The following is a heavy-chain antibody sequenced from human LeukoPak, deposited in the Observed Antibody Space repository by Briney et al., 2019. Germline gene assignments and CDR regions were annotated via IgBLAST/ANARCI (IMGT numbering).Heavy chain of an antibody. D-gene: IGHD2-15*01. CDR2: IYTSGST. CDR3: AREVVVVVAATIDY. J-gene: IGHJ4*02. Sequence: PSATLSLTCPVSGGSISSYYWSWIWQPAGKGLEWIGRIYTSGSTSYNPSLKSRVTMSVDTSKNQFSLKLSSVTAADTAVYYCAREVVVVVAATIDYWGQGTLVTVSS. CDR1: GGSISSYY. V-gene: IGHV4-4*07.